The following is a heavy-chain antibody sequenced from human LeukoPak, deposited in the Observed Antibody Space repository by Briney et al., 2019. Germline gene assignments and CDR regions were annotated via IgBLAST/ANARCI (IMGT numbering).Heavy chain of an antibody. V-gene: IGHV4-30-4*01. J-gene: IGHJ4*02. D-gene: IGHD1-26*01. CDR1: GGSVNSGDNY. CDR3: AKNSGYYNY. CDR2: VYYTGST. Sequence: PSETLSLTCTVSGGSVNSGDNYWSWIRQPPGKGLEWIGYVYYTGSTYYNPSLKSRVTISIDTSENQFSLKLSSVTAADTAVYYCAKNSGYYNYWGQGTLVTVSS.